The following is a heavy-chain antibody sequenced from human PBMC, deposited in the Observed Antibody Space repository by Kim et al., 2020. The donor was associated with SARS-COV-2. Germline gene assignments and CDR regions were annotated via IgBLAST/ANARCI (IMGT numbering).Heavy chain of an antibody. V-gene: IGHV4-34*01. D-gene: IGHD6-13*01. J-gene: IGHJ3*02. CDR3: ARPRLAAADAFDI. CDR1: GGSFSGYY. Sequence: SETLSLTCAVYGGSFSGYYWSWIRQPPGKGLEWIGEINHSGSTNYNPSLKSRVTISVDTSKNQFSLKLSSVTAADTAVYYCARPRLAAADAFDIWGQGTMVTVSS. CDR2: INHSGST.